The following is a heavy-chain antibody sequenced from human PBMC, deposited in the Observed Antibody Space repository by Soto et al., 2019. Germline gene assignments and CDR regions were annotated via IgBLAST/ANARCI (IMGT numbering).Heavy chain of an antibody. J-gene: IGHJ6*02. V-gene: IGHV4-4*02. D-gene: IGHD3-10*01. CDR2: IYHSGST. Sequence: SETLSLTCAVSGGSISSSNWWSWVRQPPGKGLEWFGEIYHSGSTNYNPSLKSRVTISVDKSKNQFSLKLSSVTAADTAVYYCARGRYGSGSYRTYYYYYGMDVWGQGTTVTVSS. CDR1: GGSISSSNW. CDR3: ARGRYGSGSYRTYYYYYGMDV.